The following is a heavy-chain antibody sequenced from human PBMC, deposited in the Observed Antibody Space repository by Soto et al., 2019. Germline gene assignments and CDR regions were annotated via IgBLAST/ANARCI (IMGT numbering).Heavy chain of an antibody. CDR1: GASIYNGGYF. Sequence: PSETLSLTCSVSGASIYNGGYFWSWIRQPPGKGLEWIGFIFDSGNTYYSPSLKSRVTLSIDTSKNQFSLHLNSVTAADTAVYSCAGEPKGGPAAGAFDIWGQGTMVTVSS. V-gene: IGHV4-30-4*01. CDR2: IFDSGNT. CDR3: AGEPKGGPAAGAFDI. D-gene: IGHD2-2*01. J-gene: IGHJ3*02.